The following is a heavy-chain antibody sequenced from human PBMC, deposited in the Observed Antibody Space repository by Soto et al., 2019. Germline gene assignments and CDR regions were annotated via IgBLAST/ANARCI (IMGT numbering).Heavy chain of an antibody. Sequence: QEQLQESGPGLVKPSQTLSLTCTVSGGSISSGDYYWSWIRQPPGQGLEWIGYIYYSGSTYYNPSLKSRVTISVDTSKNQFSLKLSSVTAADTAVYYCARSSYNWNVHFDYWGQGTLVTVSS. V-gene: IGHV4-30-4*01. J-gene: IGHJ4*02. CDR1: GGSISSGDYY. CDR2: IYYSGST. CDR3: ARSSYNWNVHFDY. D-gene: IGHD1-1*01.